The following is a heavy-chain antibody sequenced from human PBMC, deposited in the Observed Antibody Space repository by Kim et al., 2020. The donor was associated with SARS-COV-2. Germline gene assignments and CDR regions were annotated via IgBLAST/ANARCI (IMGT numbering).Heavy chain of an antibody. CDR1: GYTFTGYY. CDR3: ARDQITMVQGVIIFAFDI. V-gene: IGHV1-2*06. CDR2: INPNSGGK. Sequence: ASVKVSCKASGYTFTGYYMHWVRQAPGQGLEWMGRINPNSGGKNYAQKFQGRVTMTRDTSISTAYMEPSRLRSDDTAVYYCARDQITMVQGVIIFAFDIWGQGTMVTVSS. J-gene: IGHJ3*02. D-gene: IGHD3-10*01.